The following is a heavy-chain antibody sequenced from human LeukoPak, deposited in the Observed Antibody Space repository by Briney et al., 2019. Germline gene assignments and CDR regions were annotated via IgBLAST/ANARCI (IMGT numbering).Heavy chain of an antibody. J-gene: IGHJ5*02. CDR2: ISASGST. Sequence: SETLSLTCIVSGGSISTYYWSWIRQPAGKGLEWIGRISASGSTRYNPSPKSRVTMSVDMSKNQFSLKLTSVTAADTAVYFCARGLAAAYDYNWFDPWGQGTLITVSS. CDR3: ARGLAAAYDYNWFDP. V-gene: IGHV4-4*07. D-gene: IGHD5-12*01. CDR1: GGSISTYY.